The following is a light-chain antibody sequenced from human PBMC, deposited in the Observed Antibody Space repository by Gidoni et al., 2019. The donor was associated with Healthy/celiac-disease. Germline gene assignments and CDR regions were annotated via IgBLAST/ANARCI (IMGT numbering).Light chain of an antibody. CDR3: QQNNNWIT. Sequence: EIVMTQSPATLSVSPGERATLSCRASQSVSSNLAWYQEKPGQAPRVLINGASTRATGIPARCSGSGSGTEFTLNISRVQSEDFAVYHGQQNNNWITFGQGTRLEIK. V-gene: IGKV3-15*01. CDR1: QSVSSN. CDR2: GAS. J-gene: IGKJ5*01.